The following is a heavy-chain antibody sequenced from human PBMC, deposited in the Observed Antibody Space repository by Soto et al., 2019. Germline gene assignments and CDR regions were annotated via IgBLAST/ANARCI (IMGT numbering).Heavy chain of an antibody. CDR3: AREASLYYYGSGSYKQGMDV. D-gene: IGHD3-10*01. V-gene: IGHV3-23*01. CDR2: INSNGESI. Sequence: PGGSLRLSCVASGFTFSRYVMSWVRQAPGKGLEWVSTINSNGESIYYADSVKGRFTISRDNSKNSLYLQMNSLRAEDTAVYYCAREASLYYYGSGSYKQGMDVWGKGTTVTVSS. CDR1: GFTFSRYV. J-gene: IGHJ6*03.